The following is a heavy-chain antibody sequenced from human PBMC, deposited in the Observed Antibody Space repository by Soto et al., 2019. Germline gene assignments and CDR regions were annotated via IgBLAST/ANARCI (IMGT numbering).Heavy chain of an antibody. CDR3: AYSSSCYGWFDP. V-gene: IGHV1-2*02. D-gene: IGHD6-13*01. CDR2: INPNSGGT. Sequence: ASVKVSCKASGYTFTGYYMHWVRQAPGQGLGWMGWINPNSGGTNYAQKFQGRVTMTRDTSISTAYMELSRLRSDDTAVYYCAYSSSCYGWFDPWGQGTLVTVSS. J-gene: IGHJ5*02. CDR1: GYTFTGYY.